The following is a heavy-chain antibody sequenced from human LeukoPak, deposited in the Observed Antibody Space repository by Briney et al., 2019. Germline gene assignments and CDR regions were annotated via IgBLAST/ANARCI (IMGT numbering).Heavy chain of an antibody. D-gene: IGHD3-22*01. CDR3: ARETGSSGFAGYFAY. CDR1: GFTFSSYA. J-gene: IGHJ4*02. CDR2: ISGSGGST. Sequence: GGSLRLSCAASGFTFSSYAMSWVRQAPGKGLEWVSGISGSGGSTYYADSVKGRFTISRDNSKNTLYLQMDSLRTEDTAVYYCARETGSSGFAGYFAYWGQGTLVTVSS. V-gene: IGHV3-23*01.